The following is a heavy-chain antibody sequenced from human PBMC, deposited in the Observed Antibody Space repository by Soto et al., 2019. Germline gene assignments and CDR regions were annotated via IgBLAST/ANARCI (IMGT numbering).Heavy chain of an antibody. Sequence: SETLSLTCTVSGGTISSYYWSWIRQPPGKGLEWIGYIYYSGSTNCNPSLKSRVTISVDTSKNQFSLKLSSVTAADTAVYYCARHLGGHYDPLHYWAQGTLGTVS. CDR1: GGTISSYY. V-gene: IGHV4-59*08. D-gene: IGHD3-16*01. CDR2: IYYSGST. J-gene: IGHJ4*02. CDR3: ARHLGGHYDPLHY.